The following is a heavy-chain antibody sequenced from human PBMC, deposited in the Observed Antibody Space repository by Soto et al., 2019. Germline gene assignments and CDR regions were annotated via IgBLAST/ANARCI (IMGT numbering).Heavy chain of an antibody. J-gene: IGHJ4*02. Sequence: QLQLQESGPGLVKPSETLSLTCTVSGGSMSSSSYYWGWFRQPPGKGLEWIGSIYYSGSTYYNPSLKSRVTISVDTSKNQFSLKLSSVTAADTAGYYCVANVDYWGQGTLVTVSS. CDR3: VANVDY. V-gene: IGHV4-39*01. CDR1: GGSMSSSSYY. CDR2: IYYSGST.